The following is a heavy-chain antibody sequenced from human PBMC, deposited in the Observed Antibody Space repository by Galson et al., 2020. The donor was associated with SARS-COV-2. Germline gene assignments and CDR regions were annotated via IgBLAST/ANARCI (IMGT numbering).Heavy chain of an antibody. D-gene: IGHD3-9*01. V-gene: IGHV4-31*03. CDR2: IYYSGST. Sequence: SETLSLTCTVSGVSISSGGYYWSWIRQHPGKGLEWIGYIYYSGSTYYNPSLKSRVTISVDTSKNQFSLKLSSVTAADTAVYYCARVDYDILTGYSPGGMDVWGKGTTVTVSS. CDR3: ARVDYDILTGYSPGGMDV. CDR1: GVSISSGGYY. J-gene: IGHJ6*04.